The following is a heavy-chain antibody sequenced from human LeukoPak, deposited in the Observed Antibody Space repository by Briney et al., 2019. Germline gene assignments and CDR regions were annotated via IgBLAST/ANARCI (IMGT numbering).Heavy chain of an antibody. Sequence: GGSLRLSCAASGFTFSSYAMSWVRQAPGKGLEWVSTISGRDDSAYYADSVKGRFTISRDNAKNTLYLQMNSLRAEDTAVYYCARDLYGDYGDAFDIWGQGTMVTVSS. J-gene: IGHJ3*02. CDR1: GFTFSSYA. D-gene: IGHD4-17*01. CDR2: ISGRDDSA. CDR3: ARDLYGDYGDAFDI. V-gene: IGHV3-23*01.